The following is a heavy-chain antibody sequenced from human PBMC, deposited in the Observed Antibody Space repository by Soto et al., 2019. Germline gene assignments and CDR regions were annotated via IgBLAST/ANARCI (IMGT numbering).Heavy chain of an antibody. CDR1: GYTFTSYG. D-gene: IGHD3-22*01. J-gene: IGHJ5*02. Sequence: ASVKVSCKASGYTFTSYGISWVRQAPGQGLEWMGWISAYNGNTNYAQKLQGRVTMTTDTSTSTAYMELRSLRSDDTAVYYCARDALKQDSSVYYYVVWFDPWGKGTLVTVSS. V-gene: IGHV1-18*01. CDR2: ISAYNGNT. CDR3: ARDALKQDSSVYYYVVWFDP.